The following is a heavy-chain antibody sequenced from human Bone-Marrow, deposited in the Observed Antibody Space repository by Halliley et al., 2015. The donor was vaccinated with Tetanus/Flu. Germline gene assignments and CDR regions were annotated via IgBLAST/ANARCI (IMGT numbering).Heavy chain of an antibody. Sequence: LEWVAFIWFDGSQEYYADSVKGRFTISRDNSMKMLYLQMDSLRVEDTALYYCARRSDFNYDFDFWGQGTQVTVSS. CDR3: ARRSDFNYDFDF. D-gene: IGHD3-10*01. CDR2: IWFDGSQE. J-gene: IGHJ4*02. V-gene: IGHV3-33*01.